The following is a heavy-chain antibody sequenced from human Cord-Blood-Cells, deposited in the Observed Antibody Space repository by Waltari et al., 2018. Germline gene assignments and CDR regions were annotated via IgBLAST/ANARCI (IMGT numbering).Heavy chain of an antibody. Sequence: EVQLVQSGAEVKKPGESLKISCMGSGYSFTSYLIVSVLWMPGNGLRWMGIIYPGDSDTRDSPSFQGQVTISADKSLSTAYLQWSSLKASDTAMYYCVRAGSGSYYNWFDPWGQGTLVTVSS. CDR3: VRAGSGSYYNWFDP. CDR2: IYPGDSDT. CDR1: GYSFTSYL. V-gene: IGHV5-51*01. D-gene: IGHD3-10*01. J-gene: IGHJ5*02.